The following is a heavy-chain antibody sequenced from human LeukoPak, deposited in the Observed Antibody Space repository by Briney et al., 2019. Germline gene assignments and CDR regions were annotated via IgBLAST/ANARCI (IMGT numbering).Heavy chain of an antibody. CDR3: ARVTMTAPDDAFDI. Sequence: SETLSLTCTVSGGSISSYYWSWIRQPAGKGLEWIGRIYTSGSTNYNPSLKSRATMSVDTSKNQSSLKLSSATAADTAVYYCARVTMTAPDDAFDIWGQGTMVTVSS. CDR1: GGSISSYY. J-gene: IGHJ3*02. D-gene: IGHD3-22*01. V-gene: IGHV4-4*07. CDR2: IYTSGST.